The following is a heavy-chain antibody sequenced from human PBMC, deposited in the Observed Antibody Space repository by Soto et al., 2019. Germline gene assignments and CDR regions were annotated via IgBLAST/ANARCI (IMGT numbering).Heavy chain of an antibody. CDR1: GGSISSGGYY. CDR3: ARVPRITMVRGVAHNWFDP. D-gene: IGHD3-10*01. J-gene: IGHJ5*02. Sequence: PSETLSLTCTVSGGSISSGGYYWSWIRQHPGKGLEWIGYIHYSGSTYYNPSLKSRVTISVDTSKNQFSLKLSSVTAADTAVYYCARVPRITMVRGVAHNWFDPWGQGTLVTVSS. V-gene: IGHV4-31*03. CDR2: IHYSGST.